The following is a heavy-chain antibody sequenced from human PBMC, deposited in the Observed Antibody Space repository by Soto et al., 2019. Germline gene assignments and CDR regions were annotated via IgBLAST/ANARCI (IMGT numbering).Heavy chain of an antibody. Sequence: QVQLQQWGAGLLKPSETLSLTCAVYGGSFSGYQWTWIRQTPGKGLEWIGEIHDSGNINYNPSLKSRVTILVDTAKKHISLKLSSVTAADTAVYYCARGLILWFGELSRRGGYYSYMDVWGKGTTVTVS. CDR2: IHDSGNI. J-gene: IGHJ6*03. D-gene: IGHD3-10*01. V-gene: IGHV4-34*01. CDR3: ARGLILWFGELSRRGGYYSYMDV. CDR1: GGSFSGYQ.